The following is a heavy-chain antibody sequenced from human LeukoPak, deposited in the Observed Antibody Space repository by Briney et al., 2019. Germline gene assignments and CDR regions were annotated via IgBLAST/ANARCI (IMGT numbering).Heavy chain of an antibody. J-gene: IGHJ6*02. CDR3: AHGNYSSGWHYYYYGMDV. CDR2: IYWDDDK. Sequence: SGPTLVNPTQTLTVTCTFSGISLSTSGVGVGWIRQPPGKALEWLALIYWDDDKRYSPSLKSTLTITKDTSKNQVVLTMTNMDPVDTATYYCAHGNYSSGWHYYYYGMDVWGQGTTVTVSS. D-gene: IGHD6-19*01. V-gene: IGHV2-5*02. CDR1: GISLSTSGVG.